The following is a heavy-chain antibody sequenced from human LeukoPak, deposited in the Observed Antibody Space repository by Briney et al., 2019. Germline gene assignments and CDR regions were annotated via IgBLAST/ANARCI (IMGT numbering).Heavy chain of an antibody. J-gene: IGHJ6*03. CDR2: MNPNSGNT. D-gene: IGHD2-2*01. CDR1: GYTFTSYD. CDR3: ARGFGPAAMNYYMDV. Sequence: ASVKVSCKASGYTFTSYDINWVRQATGQGLEWMGWMNPNSGNTGYAQKFQGRVTMTRNTSISTAYMDLSSLRSDDTAVYYCARGFGPAAMNYYMDVWGKGTTVTVSS. V-gene: IGHV1-8*01.